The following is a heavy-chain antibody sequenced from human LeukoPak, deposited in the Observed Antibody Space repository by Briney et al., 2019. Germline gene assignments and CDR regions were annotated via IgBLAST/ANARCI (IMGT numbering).Heavy chain of an antibody. Sequence: PSETLSLTCTVSGYSISSGYYWGWIRQPPGKGLEWIGSIYHSGSTYYNPSLKSRVTISVDTSKNQFSLKLSSVTAADTAVYYCARGVDDYVWGSYPYYYYYMDVWGKGTTVTVSS. CDR2: IYHSGST. J-gene: IGHJ6*03. CDR1: GYSISSGYY. CDR3: ARGVDDYVWGSYPYYYYYMDV. D-gene: IGHD3-16*02. V-gene: IGHV4-38-2*02.